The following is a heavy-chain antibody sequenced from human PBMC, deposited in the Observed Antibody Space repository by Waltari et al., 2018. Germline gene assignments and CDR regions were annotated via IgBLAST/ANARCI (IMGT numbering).Heavy chain of an antibody. CDR3: ARGITIFGVVIPDAFDI. CDR2: IYTSGST. V-gene: IGHV4-4*07. D-gene: IGHD3-3*01. CDR1: GGSISSYY. Sequence: QVQLQASGPGLVKPSETLSLTCTVSGGSISSYYWSWIRQPAGKGLEWIGRIYTSGSTNYNPALKSRVTMSVDTSKNQFSLKLSSVTAADTAVYYCARGITIFGVVIPDAFDIWGQGTMVTVSS. J-gene: IGHJ3*02.